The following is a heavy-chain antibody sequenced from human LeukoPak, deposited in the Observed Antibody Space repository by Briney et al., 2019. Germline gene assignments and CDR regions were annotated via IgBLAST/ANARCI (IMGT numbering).Heavy chain of an antibody. CDR2: IIPIFGTA. CDR3: ARSSLGDAFDI. J-gene: IGHJ3*02. Sequence: ASVKVSCKASGGTFSSYAISWVRQAPGQGLEWMGRIIPIFGTANYAQKFQGRVTITTDESTCTAYMELSSLRSEDTAVYYCARSSLGDAFDIWGQGTMVTVSS. D-gene: IGHD7-27*01. V-gene: IGHV1-69*05. CDR1: GGTFSSYA.